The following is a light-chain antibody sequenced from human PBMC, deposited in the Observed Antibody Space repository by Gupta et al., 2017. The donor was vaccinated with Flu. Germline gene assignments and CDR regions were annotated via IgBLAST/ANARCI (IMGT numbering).Light chain of an antibody. V-gene: IGLV2-23*01. CDR3: CSYAGSGTYYV. Sequence: QSALTQPASVSGSPGQSTTISCTGPRSDVGSYNLVSWYQQYPGKAPKLMIYEGSKRPSGVSNRFSGSKSGNTASLTISGLQADDEADYYCCSYAGSGTYYVFGTGTKVTVL. CDR1: RSDVGSYNL. CDR2: EGS. J-gene: IGLJ1*01.